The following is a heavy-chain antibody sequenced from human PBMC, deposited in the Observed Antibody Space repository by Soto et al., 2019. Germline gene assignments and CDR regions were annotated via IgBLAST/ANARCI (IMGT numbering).Heavy chain of an antibody. CDR1: GDSISNSRW. CDR2: IVHSGDT. D-gene: IGHD6-19*01. Sequence: QVQLQESGPGLVKPSGTLSLTCAVSGDSISNSRWWTWVRQPPGKGLEWIGDIVHSGDTNYNPSLKSRVFISVDKSQSQFSLKVSSVTAADTAVYYCAYSSGWWRHEVWGQGTVVTVSS. J-gene: IGHJ3*01. CDR3: AYSSGWWRHEV. V-gene: IGHV4-4*02.